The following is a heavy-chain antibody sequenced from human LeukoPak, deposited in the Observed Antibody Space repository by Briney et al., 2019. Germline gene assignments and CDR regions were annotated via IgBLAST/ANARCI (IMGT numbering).Heavy chain of an antibody. D-gene: IGHD3-10*01. J-gene: IGHJ4*02. CDR2: INSGSTYI. Sequence: PGGSLRLSCVVSGFTFSNYSMNWVRQAPGEGLEWVSSINSGSTYINYADSVKGRFTISRDNAENSLYLQMSSLRAEDTAVYYCARVSLGNNYGSGSYDYWGQGTLVTVSS. CDR1: GFTFSNYS. CDR3: ARVSLGNNYGSGSYDY. V-gene: IGHV3-21*01.